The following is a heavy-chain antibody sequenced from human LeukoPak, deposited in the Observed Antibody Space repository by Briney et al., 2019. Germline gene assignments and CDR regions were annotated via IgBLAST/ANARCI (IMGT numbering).Heavy chain of an antibody. CDR3: VRWVAYCTNGVCFAFDI. V-gene: IGHV3-11*04. J-gene: IGHJ3*02. D-gene: IGHD2-8*01. CDR1: GFTFSDYY. Sequence: PGGSLRLSCAASGFTFSDYYMSWIRQAPGKGLEWVSYISSSGSTIYYADSVKGRFTISRDNAKNSLYLQMNSLRAEDTAVYYCVRWVAYCTNGVCFAFDIWGQGTMVTVSS. CDR2: ISSSGSTI.